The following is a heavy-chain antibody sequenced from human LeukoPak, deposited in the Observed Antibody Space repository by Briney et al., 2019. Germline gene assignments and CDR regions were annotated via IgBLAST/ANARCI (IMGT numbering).Heavy chain of an antibody. CDR1: GGSISSGSYY. V-gene: IGHV4-39*01. CDR2: IYYSGST. CDR3: ARHASVSGNWPRPLDY. D-gene: IGHD3-3*01. Sequence: SETLSLTCTVSGGSISSGSYYWGWVRQPPGKGLEWIANIYYSGSTYYSPSLRSRVTISVDTSKNQFSLKLTSVTAADTAVYYCARHASVSGNWPRPLDYWGQGSLVTVSS. J-gene: IGHJ4*02.